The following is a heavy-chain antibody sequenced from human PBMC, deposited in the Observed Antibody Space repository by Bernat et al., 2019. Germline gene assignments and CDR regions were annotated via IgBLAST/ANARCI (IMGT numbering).Heavy chain of an antibody. J-gene: IGHJ6*02. CDR2: IYYSGST. D-gene: IGHD2-8*01. CDR1: GGSISSSSYY. V-gene: IGHV4-39*01. CDR3: ARLSSYCTIGVCQVSGLDV. Sequence: QLQLQESGPGLVKPSETLSLTCTVSGGSISSSSYYWGWIRQPPGKGLEWIGSIYYSGSTYYNPSLKSRVTISVDTSKNQFSLKLSSVTAADTAVYYCARLSSYCTIGVCQVSGLDVWGQGTTVTVSS.